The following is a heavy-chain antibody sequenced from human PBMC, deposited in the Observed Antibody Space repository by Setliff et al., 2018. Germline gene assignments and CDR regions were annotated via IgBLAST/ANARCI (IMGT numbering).Heavy chain of an antibody. Sequence: PGGSLRLSCAASGFTFTNYWMSWVRQAPGRGLEWVANIKEDGTERNYVDSVKGRFIISRDNARNSLFLQLTSLRAEDTAVYYCARDATRFKMYRGIKIRFYHIDVWGKGTTVTVSS. CDR2: IKEDGTER. J-gene: IGHJ6*03. D-gene: IGHD3-10*01. V-gene: IGHV3-7*01. CDR3: ARDATRFKMYRGIKIRFYHIDV. CDR1: GFTFTNYW.